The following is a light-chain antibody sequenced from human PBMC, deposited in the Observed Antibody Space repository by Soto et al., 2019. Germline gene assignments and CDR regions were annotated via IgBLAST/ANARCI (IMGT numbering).Light chain of an antibody. Sequence: MVLTQSPGTLSLSPGARATLSCRACQTVSSNFLAWYQEKPGQGPRLLIYAASTRATGIPARFSGSGSGTEFTLTISSLQSEDFAVYYCQQYNNWPRTFGQGTKVDI. CDR2: AAS. J-gene: IGKJ1*01. V-gene: IGKV3-15*01. CDR3: QQYNNWPRT. CDR1: QTVSSN.